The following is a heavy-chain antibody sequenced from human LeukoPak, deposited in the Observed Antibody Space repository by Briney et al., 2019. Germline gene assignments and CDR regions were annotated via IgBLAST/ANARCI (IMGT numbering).Heavy chain of an antibody. CDR1: GYTFTSYG. D-gene: IGHD6-6*01. Sequence: ASVKVSCKASGYTFTSYGISRVRQAPGQGLEWMGWISAYNGNTNYAQKLQGRVTMTTDTSTSTAYMELRSLRSDDTAVYYCARDDIAARPAYFDYWGQGTLVTVSS. J-gene: IGHJ4*02. CDR2: ISAYNGNT. V-gene: IGHV1-18*01. CDR3: ARDDIAARPAYFDY.